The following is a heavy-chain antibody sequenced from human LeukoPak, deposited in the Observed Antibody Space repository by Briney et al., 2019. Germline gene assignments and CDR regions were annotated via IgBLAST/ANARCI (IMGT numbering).Heavy chain of an antibody. CDR1: GGSISGFY. D-gene: IGHD6-13*01. CDR3: ARGVPAAGDPDWFDP. V-gene: IGHV4-59*01. CDR2: IYYSGNT. J-gene: IGHJ5*02. Sequence: ASETLSLTRTVSGGSISGFYWSWIRQPPGKGLEYIGYIYYSGNTNYNPSLMSRVTISVDTSKNQFYLNLTSVTVADTALYYCARGVPAAGDPDWFDPWGQGALVTVSS.